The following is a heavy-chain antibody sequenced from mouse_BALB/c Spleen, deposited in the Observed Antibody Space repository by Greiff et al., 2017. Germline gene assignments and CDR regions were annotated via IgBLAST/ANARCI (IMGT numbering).Heavy chain of an antibody. CDR2: IDPSDSET. Sequence: QVQLQPPGAELVRPGASVKLSCKASGYTFTSYWMNWVQQRPGQGLEWIGMIDPSDSETHYNQMFKDKATLTVDKSSSTAYMQLSSLTSEDSAVYYCAIYYGYDPWFAYWGQGTLVTVSA. CDR1: GYTFTSYW. V-gene: IGHV1-61*01. D-gene: IGHD2-2*01. CDR3: AIYYGYDPWFAY. J-gene: IGHJ3*01.